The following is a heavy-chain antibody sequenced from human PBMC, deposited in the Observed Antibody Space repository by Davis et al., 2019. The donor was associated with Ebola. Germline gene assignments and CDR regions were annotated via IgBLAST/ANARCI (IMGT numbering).Heavy chain of an antibody. Sequence: PGGSLRLSCTTSGFTFSSYAMSWVRQAPGKGLEWVGRIKSKTDGGTTDYAAPVKGRFTISRDDSKNTLYLQMNSLKTEDTAVYYCTTDTLRFDYWGQGTLVTVSS. D-gene: IGHD2-21*01. V-gene: IGHV3-15*01. CDR2: IKSKTDGGTT. CDR1: GFTFSSYA. J-gene: IGHJ4*02. CDR3: TTDTLRFDY.